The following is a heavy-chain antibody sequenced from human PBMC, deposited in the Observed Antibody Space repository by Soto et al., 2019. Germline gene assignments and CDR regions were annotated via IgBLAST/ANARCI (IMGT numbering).Heavy chain of an antibody. Sequence: ASVKVSCKASGYTFTSYDINWVRQATGQGLEWMGWMNPNSGNTGYAQKFQGRVTMTRNTSISTAYMDLSSLRSEDTAVYYCARGVRAYYYDSSGPGLRYWGQGTLVTVSS. CDR2: MNPNSGNT. V-gene: IGHV1-8*01. CDR1: GYTFTSYD. D-gene: IGHD3-22*01. J-gene: IGHJ4*02. CDR3: ARGVRAYYYDSSGPGLRY.